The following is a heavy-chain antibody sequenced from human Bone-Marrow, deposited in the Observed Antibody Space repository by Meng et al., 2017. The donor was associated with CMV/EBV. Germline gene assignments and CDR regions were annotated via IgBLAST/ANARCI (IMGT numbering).Heavy chain of an antibody. D-gene: IGHD2-2*01. CDR1: GFTFSSYW. J-gene: IGHJ6*02. V-gene: IGHV3-7*01. CDR2: IKQDASEK. CDR3: ARVGVSIPAPIGHYYGMDV. Sequence: GGSLRLSCAASGFTFSSYWMSWVRQAPGKGLEWVANIKQDASEKYYVDSVTGRFTISRDNAKNSLYLQMNSLRGEDMAVHYCARVGVSIPAPIGHYYGMDVWGQGTTVTVSS.